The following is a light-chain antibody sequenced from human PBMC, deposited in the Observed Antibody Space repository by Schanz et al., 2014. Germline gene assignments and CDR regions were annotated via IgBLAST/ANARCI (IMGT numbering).Light chain of an antibody. V-gene: IGKV1-39*01. J-gene: IGKJ3*01. CDR2: SAS. Sequence: DIQMTPSPSSLSASVGARVTITCRASQSISTYLNWYQQKPGQAPKLLIYSASSLQSGVPSRFSGSGSGTDFTLTISSLQPEDFAVYYCQQRSNWPPFTFGPGTKVDIK. CDR1: QSISTY. CDR3: QQRSNWPPFT.